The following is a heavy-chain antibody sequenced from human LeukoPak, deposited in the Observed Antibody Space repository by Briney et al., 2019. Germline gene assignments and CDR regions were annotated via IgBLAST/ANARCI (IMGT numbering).Heavy chain of an antibody. CDR1: GFPFSSYW. J-gene: IGHJ4*02. CDR3: TRVGYIDEGIDY. Sequence: GGSLRLSCVAPGFPFSSYWMTWVRQAPGKGLEWVANIKQDGSKKPYVDSVKGRFTISRDNAKNSLYLQMNSLRAEDTAIYYCTRVGYIDEGIDYWGQGTLVTVSS. CDR2: IKQDGSKK. D-gene: IGHD5-24*01. V-gene: IGHV3-7*04.